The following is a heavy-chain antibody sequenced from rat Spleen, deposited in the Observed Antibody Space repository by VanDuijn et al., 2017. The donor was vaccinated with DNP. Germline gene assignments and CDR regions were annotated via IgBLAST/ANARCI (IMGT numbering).Heavy chain of an antibody. V-gene: IGHV5-27*01. CDR3: TTGRDSYAPYWYFDF. D-gene: IGHD1-12*01. Sequence: EVQLVESGGGLVQPGRSLKLSCAASGFTFSNYGMAWVRQAPTKGLEWVASITNSGGSTYYRDSVKGRFTISRDNAKSTLYLQMDSLRSEDTATYYCTTGRDSYAPYWYFDFWGPGTMVTVSS. CDR2: ITNSGGST. CDR1: GFTFSNYG. J-gene: IGHJ1*01.